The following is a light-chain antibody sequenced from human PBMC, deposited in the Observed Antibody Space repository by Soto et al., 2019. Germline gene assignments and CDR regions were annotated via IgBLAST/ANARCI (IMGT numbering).Light chain of an antibody. V-gene: IGKV3-20*01. Sequence: ETVLTQSPGTLSLSPGERATPSCRASQSVSNNYLAWYLQKPGQAPRLLIYGASSRATGIPDRFSGSGSGTDFTLTITRLEPEDFAVYYCQQYGNSPSTFGQGTRLEI. CDR1: QSVSNNY. CDR3: QQYGNSPST. CDR2: GAS. J-gene: IGKJ5*01.